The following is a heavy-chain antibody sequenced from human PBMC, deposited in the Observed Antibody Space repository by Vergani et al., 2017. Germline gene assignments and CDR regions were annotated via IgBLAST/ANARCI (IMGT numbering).Heavy chain of an antibody. CDR1: GDIFNNYT. CDR2: INPTTGNP. CDR3: ARAKRGRLAVGATDS. J-gene: IGHJ4*02. D-gene: IGHD6-19*01. Sequence: QVHLEQSGTEVKKHGSSVKVSCKVSGDIFNNYTVTWVRQAPGQGLEWMGWINPTTGNPTYARAFTGRFVFSLDTSISTAYLQIGSLKAEDTAVYFCARAKRGRLAVGATDSWGQGTLLTVSS. V-gene: IGHV7-4-1*01.